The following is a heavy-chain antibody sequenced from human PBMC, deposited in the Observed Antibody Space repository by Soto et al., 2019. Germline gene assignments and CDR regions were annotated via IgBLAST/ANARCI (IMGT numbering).Heavy chain of an antibody. D-gene: IGHD6-19*01. CDR2: TNHRGSN. CDR1: GGSFDTYY. V-gene: IGHV4-34*01. CDR3: ARGGSSDWQVALDM. Sequence: MQVQQWGAGLLKPSETLSLTCVVSGGSFDTYYWNWIRQSPGKGLEWIGETNHRGSNNYSPSLKSRVTISLDTSKNQFSLKLTSVTAADTAVYYCARGGSSDWQVALDMWGQGTMVTVSS. J-gene: IGHJ3*02.